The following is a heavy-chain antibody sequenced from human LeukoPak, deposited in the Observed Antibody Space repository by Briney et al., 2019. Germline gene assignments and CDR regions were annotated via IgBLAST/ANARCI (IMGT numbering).Heavy chain of an antibody. CDR2: MNPNSGNT. J-gene: IGHJ6*03. V-gene: IGHV1-8*03. Sequence: ASVKVSCKASGYTFTSYDINWVRQATGQGFEWMGWMNPNSGNTGYAQKFQGRVTITRNTSISTAYMELSSLRSEDTAVYYCARVESSARYYYYYYMDVWGKGTTVTVSS. CDR1: GYTFTSYD. D-gene: IGHD6-25*01. CDR3: ARVESSARYYYYYYMDV.